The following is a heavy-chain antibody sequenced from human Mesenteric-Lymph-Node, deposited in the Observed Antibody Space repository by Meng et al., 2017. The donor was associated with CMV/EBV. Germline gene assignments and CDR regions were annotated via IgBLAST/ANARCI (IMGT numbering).Heavy chain of an antibody. Sequence: ASVKVSCKASGYTFTGYYLHWVRQAPGQGLEWMGWINPNTGGTDCAQKFQGRVTMTRDTSISTAYMELSRLTSDDTAVYYCARDDYNSGTYIDLWGQGTLVTVSS. V-gene: IGHV1-2*02. J-gene: IGHJ4*02. CDR3: ARDDYNSGTYIDL. CDR2: INPNTGGT. D-gene: IGHD3-10*01. CDR1: GYTFTGYY.